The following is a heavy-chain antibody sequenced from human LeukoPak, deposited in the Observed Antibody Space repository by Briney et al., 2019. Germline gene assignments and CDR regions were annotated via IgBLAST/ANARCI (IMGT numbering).Heavy chain of an antibody. V-gene: IGHV3-30*02. Sequence: PGGSLRLSCAPSGFTLSSFGMYWVRQAPGKGLEWVAFTRYDGRTEYYADSVKGRFTFSRDNRRNTVYLQMNGLRPEDTAVYYCAKDRGWRELIDYWGQGTLVSVSS. D-gene: IGHD1-7*01. CDR3: AKDRGWRELIDY. J-gene: IGHJ4*02. CDR1: GFTLSSFG. CDR2: TRYDGRTE.